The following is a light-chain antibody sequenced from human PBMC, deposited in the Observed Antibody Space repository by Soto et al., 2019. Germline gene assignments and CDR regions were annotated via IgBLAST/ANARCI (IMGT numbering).Light chain of an antibody. J-gene: IGLJ3*02. V-gene: IGLV2-14*03. Sequence: QSALTQPASVSGSPGQSITISCTGTSSDVGGYNYVSWYQHHPGKAPKLMIYDVSNRPSGVSYRFSGSKSGNTASLTISGLQAEDEADYYCNSYTSTSTVVFGGGTKLTV. CDR1: SSDVGGYNY. CDR2: DVS. CDR3: NSYTSTSTVV.